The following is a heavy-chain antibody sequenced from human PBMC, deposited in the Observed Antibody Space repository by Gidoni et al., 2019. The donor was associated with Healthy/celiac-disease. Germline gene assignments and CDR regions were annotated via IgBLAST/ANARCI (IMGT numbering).Heavy chain of an antibody. CDR3: TTDYAADWNYEGWGFDP. D-gene: IGHD1-7*01. V-gene: IGHV3-15*07. CDR2: IKSKTDGGTT. Sequence: EAQLVESGGGLVQPGGSLRLSCAASGFTFRNAWMTWVRQAPGKGLEWVGRIKSKTDGGTTDYAAPVKGRFTISRDDSKNTLYLQMNSLKTEDTAVYYCTTDYAADWNYEGWGFDPWGQGTLVTVSS. J-gene: IGHJ5*02. CDR1: GFTFRNAW.